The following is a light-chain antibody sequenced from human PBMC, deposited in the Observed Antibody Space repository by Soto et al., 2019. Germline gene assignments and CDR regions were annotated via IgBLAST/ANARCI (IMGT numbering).Light chain of an antibody. CDR2: GAS. J-gene: IGKJ1*01. Sequence: VMTQSPDTLSVSQGERATLSCRASKSVGTNLAWYQQKPGQAPRLLIYGASSRATGIPDRFSGSGSGTDFTLTISRLEPEDFAVYYCHQYGGSPRTFGQGTKVDIK. CDR1: KSVGTN. CDR3: HQYGGSPRT. V-gene: IGKV3-20*01.